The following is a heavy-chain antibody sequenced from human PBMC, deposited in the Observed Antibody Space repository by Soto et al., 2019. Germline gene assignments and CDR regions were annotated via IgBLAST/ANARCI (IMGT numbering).Heavy chain of an antibody. V-gene: IGHV3-33*01. D-gene: IGHD1-26*01. CDR1: GFTFSSYG. CDR3: DLGYSGGYGAFDY. Sequence: PGGSLRLSCAASGFTFSSYGMHWVRQAPGKGLEWVAVIWDDGSNKYYADSVKGRFTISRDNSKNTLYLQMNSLRAEDTAVYYCDLGYSGGYGAFDYWGQGTLVTVSS. J-gene: IGHJ4*02. CDR2: IWDDGSNK.